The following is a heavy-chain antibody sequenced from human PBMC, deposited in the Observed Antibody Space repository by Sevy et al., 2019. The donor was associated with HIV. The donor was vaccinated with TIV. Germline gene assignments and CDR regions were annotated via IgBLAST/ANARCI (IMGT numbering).Heavy chain of an antibody. J-gene: IGHJ4*02. Sequence: ASLKVSCKVSGYTLTELSMHWVRQVPGKGLEWMGSFDPEDETIYAQKFQGRVTMTEDTSTDTAYMELSSLRSEDTAVYYCATTKDYYENSGDPFDYWGQGTLVTV. D-gene: IGHD3-22*01. CDR1: GYTLTELS. CDR2: FDPEDET. CDR3: ATTKDYYENSGDPFDY. V-gene: IGHV1-24*01.